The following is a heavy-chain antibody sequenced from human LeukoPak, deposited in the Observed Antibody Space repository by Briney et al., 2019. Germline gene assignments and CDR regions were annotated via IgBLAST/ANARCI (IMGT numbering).Heavy chain of an antibody. CDR2: ISSSGSTI. CDR1: GFTFSDYY. Sequence: GGSLRLSCAASGFTFSDYYMSWIRQAPGKGLEWVSYISSSGSTIYYADSVKGRFTISRDNARNSLFLQMNSLRGEDTAVYYCARYSSSSSSYWGQGTLVTVSS. CDR3: ARYSSSSSSY. D-gene: IGHD6-6*01. J-gene: IGHJ4*02. V-gene: IGHV3-11*04.